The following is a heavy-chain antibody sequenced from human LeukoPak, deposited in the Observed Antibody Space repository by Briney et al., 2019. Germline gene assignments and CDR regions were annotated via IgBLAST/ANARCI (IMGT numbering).Heavy chain of an antibody. CDR2: IKEDGSER. D-gene: IGHD3-16*01. J-gene: IGHJ5*02. CDR1: GFSFSKHW. CDR3: TKSRSGES. V-gene: IGHV3-7*01. Sequence: GGSLRLSCAASGFSFSKHWMSWVRQASGKGLECVANIKEDGSERYYVDSVKGRFTISRDSAKNSLYLQMNSLRAEDTAVYYCTKSRSGESWGQGTLVTVSS.